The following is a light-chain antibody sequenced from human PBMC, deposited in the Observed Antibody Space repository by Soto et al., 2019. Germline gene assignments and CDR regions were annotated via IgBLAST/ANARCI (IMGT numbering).Light chain of an antibody. V-gene: IGKV3-15*01. CDR3: QQYNNWPPGT. CDR1: QSVSSN. Sequence: EIVVTQSPATLSVSPGERVTLSCRASQSVSSNLAWYQQKPGQAPRLLIYGASTRATGIPARFSGSGSGTEFTLTISSLQSEDFAVYYCQQYNNWPPGTFGQGTKVDIK. J-gene: IGKJ1*01. CDR2: GAS.